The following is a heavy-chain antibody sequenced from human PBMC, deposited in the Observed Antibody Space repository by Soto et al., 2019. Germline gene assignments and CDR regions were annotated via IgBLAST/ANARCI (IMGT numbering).Heavy chain of an antibody. CDR1: GGSIISGDDY. D-gene: IGHD3-10*01. CDR3: ARDLEYYYGSGSYYNALYYYGMDV. J-gene: IGHJ6*02. CDR2: SGST. Sequence: PSETLPHTCTVSGGSIISGDDYWSWIRKHPGKGLEWIGYSGSTYYNPSLESRVTISIDKSKNQFSLKLSSVTAADTAVYYCARDLEYYYGSGSYYNALYYYGMDVWGQGTTVTVSS. V-gene: IGHV4-31*03.